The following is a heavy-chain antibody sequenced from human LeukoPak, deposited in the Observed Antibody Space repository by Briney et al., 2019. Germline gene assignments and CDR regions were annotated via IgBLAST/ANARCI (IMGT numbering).Heavy chain of an antibody. CDR1: GFTFSSYG. CDR3: AKDHDILTGYLDY. J-gene: IGHJ4*02. D-gene: IGHD3-9*01. V-gene: IGHV3-30*18. Sequence: GGSLRLSCAASGFTFSSYGMHWVRQAPDKGLEWVAVISYDGSNKYYADSVKGRFTISRDNSKNTLYLQMNSLRAEDTAVYYCAKDHDILTGYLDYWGQGTLVTVSS. CDR2: ISYDGSNK.